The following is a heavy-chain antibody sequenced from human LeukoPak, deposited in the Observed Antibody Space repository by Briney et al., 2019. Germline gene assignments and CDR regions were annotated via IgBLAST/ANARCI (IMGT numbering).Heavy chain of an antibody. CDR3: ARDITDFWSGYYKIGSNSWFDP. Sequence: PSETLSLTCTVSGGSISSGSYYGRWIRQPAGKGLEWIGRIYTCGSTNYNPSLKSRVTISVDTSKNQFSLKLSSVTAADTAVYYCARDITDFWSGYYKIGSNSWFDPWGQGTLVTVSS. J-gene: IGHJ5*02. CDR1: GGSISSGSYY. CDR2: IYTCGST. D-gene: IGHD3-3*01. V-gene: IGHV4-61*02.